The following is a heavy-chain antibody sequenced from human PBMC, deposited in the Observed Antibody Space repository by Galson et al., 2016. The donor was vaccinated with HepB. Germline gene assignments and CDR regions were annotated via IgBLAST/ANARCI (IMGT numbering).Heavy chain of an antibody. CDR1: GYTFANYG. D-gene: IGHD3-22*01. CDR3: ARDFAYYSESGALGGY. V-gene: IGHV1-18*01. Sequence: SVKVSCKASGYTFANYGISWVRQAPGQGLEWMGWIRAYNGNTNYPQKLRGRITMTTDTSTSTAYMELRSLKSDDTAVYYCARDFAYYSESGALGGYWGQGTLVTVSS. CDR2: IRAYNGNT. J-gene: IGHJ4*02.